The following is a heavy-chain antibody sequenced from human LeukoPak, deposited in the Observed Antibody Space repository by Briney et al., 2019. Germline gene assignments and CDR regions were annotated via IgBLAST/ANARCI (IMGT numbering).Heavy chain of an antibody. V-gene: IGHV4-59*08. CDR1: GGSFSSYY. Sequence: SETLSLTCTVSGGSFSSYYWSWVRQPPGKGLEWIGYIYYSGSTNYNPSLKSRVTISVDTSNNHFSLKLTSVTAADTAVYYCARRGRDGGKFVHLTDYWGQGTLVTVSS. CDR3: ARRGRDGGKFVHLTDY. CDR2: IYYSGST. D-gene: IGHD4-23*01. J-gene: IGHJ4*02.